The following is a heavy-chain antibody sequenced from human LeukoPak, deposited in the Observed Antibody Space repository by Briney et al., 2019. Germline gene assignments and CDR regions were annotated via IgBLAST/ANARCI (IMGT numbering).Heavy chain of an antibody. Sequence: GGSLSLSSAAPGFTFSSYGMHWLRQAPGKGLEWVAFIRDDGSNKLYADSVKGRFTMSRDNSKNTLYLQMNSLRAEDTAVYYCAKTYSSSWYFDCWGQGTLVTVSS. J-gene: IGHJ4*02. CDR2: IRDDGSNK. CDR1: GFTFSSYG. D-gene: IGHD6-13*01. V-gene: IGHV3-30*02. CDR3: AKTYSSSWYFDC.